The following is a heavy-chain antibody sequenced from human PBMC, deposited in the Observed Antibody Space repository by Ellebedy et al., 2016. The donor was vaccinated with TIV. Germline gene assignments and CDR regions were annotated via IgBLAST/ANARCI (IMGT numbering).Heavy chain of an antibody. CDR3: ARHKITISGVTNTFDI. J-gene: IGHJ3*02. CDR2: IFNSGNT. Sequence: MPSETLSLTCTVSGGSIRNYYWSWIRQPPGKGLEWLGQIFNSGNTNYNPSLRSRVTISIDMSKNQLSLRLASVTAADTAVYYCARHKITISGVTNTFDIWGQGTMVTVSS. D-gene: IGHD3-3*01. CDR1: GGSIRNYY. V-gene: IGHV4-59*01.